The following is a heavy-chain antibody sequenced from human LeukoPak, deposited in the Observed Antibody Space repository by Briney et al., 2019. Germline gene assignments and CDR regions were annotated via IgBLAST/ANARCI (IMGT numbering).Heavy chain of an antibody. Sequence: PGGSLRLSCAASGFTFSSYWMNWVRQAPGKGLEWVANIKQDGSEKNYVDSVKGRFTISRDNAKNSLYLRMNSLRAEDTAVYYCRVFAETADYWGPGTLVTVSS. CDR1: GFTFSSYW. V-gene: IGHV3-7*01. D-gene: IGHD1-1*01. CDR3: RVFAETADY. CDR2: IKQDGSEK. J-gene: IGHJ4*02.